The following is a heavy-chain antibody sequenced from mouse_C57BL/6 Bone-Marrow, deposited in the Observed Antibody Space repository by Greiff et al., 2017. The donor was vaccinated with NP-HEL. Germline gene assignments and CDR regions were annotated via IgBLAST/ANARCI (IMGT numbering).Heavy chain of an antibody. CDR1: GFTFSSYA. CDR3: ARDRTQGYAMDY. J-gene: IGHJ4*01. V-gene: IGHV5-4*01. CDR2: ISDGGSYT. Sequence: EVHLVESGGGLVKPGGSLKLSCAASGFTFSSYAMSWVRQTPEKRLEWVATISDGGSYTYYPDNVKGRFTISRDNAKNNLYLQMSHLKSEDTAMYYCARDRTQGYAMDYWGQGTSVTVSS.